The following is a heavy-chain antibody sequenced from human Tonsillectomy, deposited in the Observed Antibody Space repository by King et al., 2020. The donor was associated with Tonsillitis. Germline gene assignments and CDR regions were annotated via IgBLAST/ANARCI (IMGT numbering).Heavy chain of an antibody. J-gene: IGHJ4*02. CDR2: VVYTGNT. Sequence: QLQESGPGLAKPSETLSLTCTVSGGFISNYYWTCIRQPPGKGLEWIGFVVYTGNTQDNLALNIRVTISLDTSKNQFSLKLGPVTAADTAVYYCARRVAVRPRYYFDYWGQGNLVTVSS. V-gene: IGHV4-59*08. D-gene: IGHD6-6*01. CDR3: ARRVAVRPRYYFDY. CDR1: GGFISNYY.